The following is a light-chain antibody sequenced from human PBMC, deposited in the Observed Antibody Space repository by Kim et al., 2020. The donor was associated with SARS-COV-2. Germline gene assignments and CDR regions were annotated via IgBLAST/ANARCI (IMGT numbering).Light chain of an antibody. CDR1: KLVDRY. J-gene: IGLJ2*01. CDR2: QDA. Sequence: SVSPGQTASITCSGDKLVDRYVCWYQQKPGQSPVLVIYQDAKRPSGIPERFSGSNSGNTATLTISGTQALDEADYYCQAWDSSTAFFGGGTQLTVL. V-gene: IGLV3-1*01. CDR3: QAWDSSTAF.